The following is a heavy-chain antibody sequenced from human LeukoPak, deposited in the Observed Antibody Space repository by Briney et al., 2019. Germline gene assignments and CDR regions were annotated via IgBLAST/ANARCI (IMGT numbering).Heavy chain of an antibody. CDR1: GFTFSKDD. CDR3: ARVDSSGYYSSPRNSVFDY. Sequence: GGSLRLPCAASGFTFSKDDFHWVRQAPGKGLVWVSRINSDGSSTSYADSVKGRFTISRDNAKNTLYLQMNSLRAEDTAVYYCARVDSSGYYSSPRNSVFDYWGQGTLVTVSS. V-gene: IGHV3-74*01. CDR2: INSDGSST. J-gene: IGHJ4*02. D-gene: IGHD3-22*01.